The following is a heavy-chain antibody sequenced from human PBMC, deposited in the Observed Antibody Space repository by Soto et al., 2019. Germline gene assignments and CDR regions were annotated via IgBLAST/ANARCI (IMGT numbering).Heavy chain of an antibody. V-gene: IGHV4-39*01. D-gene: IGHD3-10*01. Sequence: QLQLQESGPGLVKPSETLSLTCTVSGGSISSSSYYWGWIRQPPGKGLEWIGSIYYSGSNYYNPSIKSRVTISVDTYKNQFSRKLSSVTAADTAVYYCAKLPHWGQGTLVTVSS. CDR1: GGSISSSSYY. CDR3: AKLPH. CDR2: IYYSGSN. J-gene: IGHJ4*02.